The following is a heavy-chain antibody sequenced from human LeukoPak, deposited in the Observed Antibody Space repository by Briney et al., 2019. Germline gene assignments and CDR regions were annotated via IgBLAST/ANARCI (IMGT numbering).Heavy chain of an antibody. V-gene: IGHV1-2*02. CDR1: GYTFTGYY. J-gene: IGHJ3*02. CDR3: ARGNYYDSSDAFDI. Sequence: GASVKVSCKASGYTFTGYYMHWVRQAPGQGLEWMGWINPNSGGTNYAQKFQGRVTMTRDTSISTAYMELSSLRSEDTAVYYCARGNYYDSSDAFDIWGQGTMVTVSS. D-gene: IGHD3-22*01. CDR2: INPNSGGT.